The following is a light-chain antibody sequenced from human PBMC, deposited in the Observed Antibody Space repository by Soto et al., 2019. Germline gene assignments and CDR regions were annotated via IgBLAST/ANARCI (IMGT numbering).Light chain of an antibody. CDR3: QSYDSSLSGAV. CDR1: SSNIGAGYD. CDR2: GNS. V-gene: IGLV1-40*01. J-gene: IGLJ7*01. Sequence: QSVLTQPPSVSGAPGQRVTISCTGSSSNIGAGYDVHWYQQLPGTAPKLLIHGNSNRPSGVPDRLSGSKSGTSASLAITGLQAEDEADYYCQSYDSSLSGAVFGGGTQLTVL.